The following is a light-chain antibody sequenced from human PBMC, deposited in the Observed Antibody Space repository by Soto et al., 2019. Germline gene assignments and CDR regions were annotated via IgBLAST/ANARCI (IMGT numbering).Light chain of an antibody. V-gene: IGLV1-40*01. CDR1: SSNIGAGYD. CDR3: QSYDSSLSGSIV. Sequence: QTVVTQPPSVSGAPGQRVTISCTGSSSNIGAGYDVHWYQQLPGTAPRLLIYDDNNRPSGVPDRFSGSKSGTSASLAITGLQPEDEADYYCQSYDSSLSGSIVFGTGTKLTVL. J-gene: IGLJ1*01. CDR2: DDN.